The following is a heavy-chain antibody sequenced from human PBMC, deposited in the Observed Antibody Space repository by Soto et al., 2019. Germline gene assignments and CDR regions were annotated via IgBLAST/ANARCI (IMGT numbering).Heavy chain of an antibody. CDR2: ISPMFGAA. V-gene: IGHV1-69*19. Sequence: QVQLVQSGAEMKKPGSSGKVSCQSSGGTFNTYAMNWVRQAPGQGPEWMGDISPMFGAANYAPKFQGRVTITADESTGTSYMQLSSLTSDDTALYFCAREVQVHTPAFVYWGQGTLVTVSS. J-gene: IGHJ4*02. CDR1: GGTFNTYA. D-gene: IGHD1-1*01. CDR3: AREVQVHTPAFVY.